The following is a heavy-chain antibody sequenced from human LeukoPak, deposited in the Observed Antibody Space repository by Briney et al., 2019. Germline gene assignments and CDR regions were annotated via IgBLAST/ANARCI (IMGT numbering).Heavy chain of an antibody. CDR3: ARFTLPAAIHDY. Sequence: GESLKISCKGSGYSCTSYGIGWVGQMPVKGLELMGIIYRGDSDTRYRPSFQGQVTISADKSISTAYLQWSSLKASDPAMYYCARFTLPAAIHDYWGQGTLVTVSS. J-gene: IGHJ4*02. CDR1: GYSCTSYG. V-gene: IGHV5-51*01. D-gene: IGHD2-2*02. CDR2: IYRGDSDT.